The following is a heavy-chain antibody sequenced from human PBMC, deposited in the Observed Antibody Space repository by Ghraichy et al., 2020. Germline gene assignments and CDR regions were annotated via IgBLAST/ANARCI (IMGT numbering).Heavy chain of an antibody. V-gene: IGHV4-34*01. CDR1: CGSFSGYY. CDR3: ARKDGIAAAHYYYYYMDV. D-gene: IGHD6-13*01. Sequence: SQTLSLTCAVYCGSFSGYYWSWIRQPPGKGLEWIGEINHSGSTNYNPSLKSRVTISVDTSKNQFSLKLSSVTAADTAVYYCARKDGIAAAHYYYYYMDVWGKGTTVTVSS. J-gene: IGHJ6*03. CDR2: INHSGST.